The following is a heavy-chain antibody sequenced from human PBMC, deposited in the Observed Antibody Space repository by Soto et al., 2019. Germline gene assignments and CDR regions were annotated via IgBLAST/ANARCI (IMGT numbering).Heavy chain of an antibody. Sequence: QITLKESGPTLVRPSQTLTLTCTFSGFSLSTSGVGVGWIRQPPGKALEWLALIYWDDDKRYRPSLKSRLTIXKXTXXNQVVLTLTTVDPVDTATYYCAHRAATTDSYYFDYWGQGTLITVSS. J-gene: IGHJ4*02. V-gene: IGHV2-5*02. D-gene: IGHD1-1*01. CDR1: GFSLSTSGVG. CDR3: AHRAATTDSYYFDY. CDR2: IYWDDDK.